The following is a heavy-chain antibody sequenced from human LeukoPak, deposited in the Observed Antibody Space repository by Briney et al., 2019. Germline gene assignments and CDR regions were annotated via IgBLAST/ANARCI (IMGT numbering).Heavy chain of an antibody. CDR2: IYHSGST. J-gene: IGHJ4*02. CDR3: ARDSIEDYDILTGYFDY. Sequence: SETLSLTCAVSGYSISSGYYWGWIRQPPGKGLEWIGSIYHSGSTYYNPSLKRRVTISVDTSKNQFSLKLRSVTAADTAVYYCARDSIEDYDILTGYFDYWGQGTLVTVSS. CDR1: GYSISSGYY. D-gene: IGHD3-9*01. V-gene: IGHV4-38-2*02.